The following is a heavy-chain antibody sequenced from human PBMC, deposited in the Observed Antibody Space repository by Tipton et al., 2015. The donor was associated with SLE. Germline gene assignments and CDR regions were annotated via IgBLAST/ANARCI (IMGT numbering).Heavy chain of an antibody. CDR2: IYYSGNT. J-gene: IGHJ4*02. CDR3: ASLVVVPAELGIGATEAIDF. V-gene: IGHV4-31*03. D-gene: IGHD7-27*01. Sequence: TLSFTCTVSGGSISSGGYYWTWIRQHPGKGLEWIGYIYYSGNTYYNPSLKSRVTISVDTSKNQFSLKLNFVTAADTAVYYCASLVVVPAELGIGATEAIDFWGQGTLVTVSS. CDR1: GGSISSGGYY.